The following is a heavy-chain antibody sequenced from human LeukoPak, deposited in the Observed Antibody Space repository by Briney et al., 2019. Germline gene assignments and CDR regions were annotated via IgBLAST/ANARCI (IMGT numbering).Heavy chain of an antibody. V-gene: IGHV1-3*01. CDR1: GYTSTSYA. CDR2: INAGNGNT. Sequence: ASVKVSCKASGYTSTSYAMHWVRQAPAQRLEWMGWINAGNGNTKYSQKFQGRVTITRDTSASTAYMELSSLRSEDTAVYYCATESRTAAGTLDYWGQGTLVTVSS. D-gene: IGHD6-13*01. CDR3: ATESRTAAGTLDY. J-gene: IGHJ4*02.